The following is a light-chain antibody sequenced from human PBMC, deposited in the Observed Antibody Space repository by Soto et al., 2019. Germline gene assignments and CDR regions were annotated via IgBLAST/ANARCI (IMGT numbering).Light chain of an antibody. Sequence: EIVLTQSPGTLSLFPGERATLSCRASQSVSSNLAWYQQKPGQAPRLLIYDASNRATGIPARFSGSGSGTDFTLTISSLEPEDFAVYYCQQRSNWPWTFGQGTKVDIK. CDR1: QSVSSN. CDR2: DAS. V-gene: IGKV3-11*01. CDR3: QQRSNWPWT. J-gene: IGKJ1*01.